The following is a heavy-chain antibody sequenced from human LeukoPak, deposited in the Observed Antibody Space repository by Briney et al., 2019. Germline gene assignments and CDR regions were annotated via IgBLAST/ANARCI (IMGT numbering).Heavy chain of an antibody. CDR2: MNPNSGNT. CDR1: GYTFTSYD. Sequence: ASVKVSCKASGYTFTSYDINWVRQATGQGLEWMGWMNPNSGNTGYAQKFQGRVTMTTDTSTSTAYMELRSLRSDDTAVYYCARDSEGSGSYYYWGQGTLVTVSS. J-gene: IGHJ4*02. CDR3: ARDSEGSGSYYY. V-gene: IGHV1-8*01. D-gene: IGHD3-10*01.